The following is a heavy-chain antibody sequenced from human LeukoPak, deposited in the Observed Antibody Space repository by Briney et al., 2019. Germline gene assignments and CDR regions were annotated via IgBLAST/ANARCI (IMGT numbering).Heavy chain of an antibody. V-gene: IGHV4-34*01. Sequence: SETLSLTCAVYGGSFSGYYWSWICQPPGKGLEWIGEINHSGSTNYNPSLKSRVTISVDTSKNQFSLKLSSVTAADTAVYYCARAKLYMDFWSNAFDIWGQGTMVTVSS. D-gene: IGHD3-3*01. CDR1: GGSFSGYY. CDR3: ARAKLYMDFWSNAFDI. J-gene: IGHJ3*02. CDR2: INHSGST.